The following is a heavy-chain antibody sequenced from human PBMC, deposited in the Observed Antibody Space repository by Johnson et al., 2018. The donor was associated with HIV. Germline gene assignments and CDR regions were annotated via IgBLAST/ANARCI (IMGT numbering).Heavy chain of an antibody. CDR1: GFTFSSYG. Sequence: QMLLVESGGGVVQPGGSLRLSCAASGFTFSSYGMHWVRQAPGKGLEWVAFIRYDGSNKYYADSVKGRFTISRDNSKNTLDLQMNSLRAEDTAVYYCAKEVPVYGYGYYDAFDIWGQGTMVTVSS. CDR2: IRYDGSNK. CDR3: AKEVPVYGYGYYDAFDI. D-gene: IGHD5-18*01. J-gene: IGHJ3*02. V-gene: IGHV3-30*02.